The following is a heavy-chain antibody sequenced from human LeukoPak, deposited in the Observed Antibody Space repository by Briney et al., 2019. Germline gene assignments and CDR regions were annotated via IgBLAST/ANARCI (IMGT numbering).Heavy chain of an antibody. CDR2: ISWNSGSI. V-gene: IGHV3-9*01. CDR3: AKDNRRHYTSGPNPDSLH. CDR1: GFVFNNYA. D-gene: IGHD6-19*01. J-gene: IGHJ4*02. Sequence: GRSLRLSCAGSGFVFNNYAMHWVRQPPGKGLEWVSGISWNSGSIDYADSVKGRFAISRDNAKNSLYLQMNSLRVEDTAFYYCAKDNRRHYTSGPNPDSLHWGQGALVTVSS.